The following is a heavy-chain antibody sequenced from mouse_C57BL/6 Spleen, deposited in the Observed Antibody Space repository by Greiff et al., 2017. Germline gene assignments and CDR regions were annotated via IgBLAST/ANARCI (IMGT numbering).Heavy chain of an antibody. CDR3: AGLTTVVEYFDV. D-gene: IGHD1-1*01. CDR2: IYPGDGDP. V-gene: IGHV1-82*01. CDR1: GYAFSSSW. J-gene: IGHJ1*03. Sequence: VQLQQSGPELVKPGASVKISCKASGYAFSSSWMNWVKQRPGKGLEWIGRIYPGDGDPNYNGKFKGKATLTADKSSSTAYMQLISLTSEDSAVYFCAGLTTVVEYFDVWGTGTTVTVSS.